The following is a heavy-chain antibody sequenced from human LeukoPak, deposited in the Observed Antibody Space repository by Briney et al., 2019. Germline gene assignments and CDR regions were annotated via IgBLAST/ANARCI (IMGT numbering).Heavy chain of an antibody. Sequence: GGSLRLSCAASGFTFSSYAMSWVRQAPGKGLKWVSAISGSGGSTYYADSVKGRFTISRDNSKNTLYLQMNSLRAEDTAVYYCAKDHSAVAGYYGMDVWGQGTTVTVSS. CDR2: ISGSGGST. J-gene: IGHJ6*02. V-gene: IGHV3-23*01. CDR1: GFTFSSYA. D-gene: IGHD6-19*01. CDR3: AKDHSAVAGYYGMDV.